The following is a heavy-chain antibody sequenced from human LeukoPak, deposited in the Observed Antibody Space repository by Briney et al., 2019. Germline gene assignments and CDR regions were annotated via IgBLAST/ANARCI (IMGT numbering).Heavy chain of an antibody. CDR2: IYYSGST. CDR3: AREYSSSWFPA. D-gene: IGHD6-13*01. Sequence: PSETLSLTCTVSGGSISSYYWGWIRQPPGKGLEWIGSIYYSGSTYYNPSLKSRVTISVDTSKNQFSLKLSSVTAADTDVYYCAREYSSSWFPAWGQGTLVTVSS. V-gene: IGHV4-39*07. J-gene: IGHJ5*02. CDR1: GGSISSYY.